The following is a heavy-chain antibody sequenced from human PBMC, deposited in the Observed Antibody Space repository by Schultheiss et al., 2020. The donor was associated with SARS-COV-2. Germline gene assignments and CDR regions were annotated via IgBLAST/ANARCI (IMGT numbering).Heavy chain of an antibody. CDR2: ISGSGGST. D-gene: IGHD5-18*01. V-gene: IGHV3-23*01. Sequence: GGSLRLSCAASGFTFSSYAMSWVRQAPGKGLEWVSAISGSGGSTYYADSVKGRFTISRDNSKNTLYLQMNSLRAEDTAVYYCAKFYVMDTAMERRSYGMDVWGQGTTVTVSS. CDR3: AKFYVMDTAMERRSYGMDV. J-gene: IGHJ6*02. CDR1: GFTFSSYA.